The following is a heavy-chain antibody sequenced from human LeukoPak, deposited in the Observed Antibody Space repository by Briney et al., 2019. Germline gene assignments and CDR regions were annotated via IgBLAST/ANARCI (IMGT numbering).Heavy chain of an antibody. D-gene: IGHD3-3*01. J-gene: IGHJ4*02. CDR1: GGSFSGYY. CDR3: ARNDFWSGHYYFDY. CDR2: IHYSGSA. V-gene: IGHV4-34*01. Sequence: SETLSLTCAVYGGSFSGYYWTWIRQPPGKGLEWIGEIHYSGSATYNPSLKSRVTISVDTSKNQFSLKLSSVTAADTAVYYCARNDFWSGHYYFDYWGQGTLVTVSS.